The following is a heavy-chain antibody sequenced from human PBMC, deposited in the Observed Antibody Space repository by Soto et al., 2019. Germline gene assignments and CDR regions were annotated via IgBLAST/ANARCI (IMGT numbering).Heavy chain of an antibody. D-gene: IGHD3-22*01. CDR1: GFTFSSYA. J-gene: IGHJ4*02. V-gene: IGHV3-23*01. CDR2: ISDSTGRT. Sequence: EVQLLEYGGGLVQPGGSLRLSCAASGFTFSSYAMSWVRQAPGKGLEWVSAISDSTGRTHYADSVKGRFTISRNNSKRTLYLQRNGLRVEDTALYYCSKSRDITMIVVVTPFDYWRQGKLVTVPS. CDR3: SKSRDITMIVVVTPFDY.